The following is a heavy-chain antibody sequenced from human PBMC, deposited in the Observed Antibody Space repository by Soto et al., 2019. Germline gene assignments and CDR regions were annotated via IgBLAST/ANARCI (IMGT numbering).Heavy chain of an antibody. CDR3: ARDSSIYPLRYYRMDV. CDR1: GYTFTTCH. Sequence: AAVKVSCKASGYTFTTCHMHWVRQAPGQGLEWMGIINARSGSTNYAQKFQGRVTLTRDTSTSTVSMELSSLRSEDTAIYYCARDSSIYPLRYYRMDVWGQGTTVTVSS. CDR2: INARSGST. J-gene: IGHJ6*02. V-gene: IGHV1-46*01. D-gene: IGHD2-2*02.